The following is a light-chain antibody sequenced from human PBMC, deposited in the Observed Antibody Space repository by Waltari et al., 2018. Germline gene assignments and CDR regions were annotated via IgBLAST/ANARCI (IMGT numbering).Light chain of an antibody. V-gene: IGKV4-1*01. J-gene: IGKJ1*01. CDR1: QSVLFTPTNKNY. CDR2: WES. CDR3: QQYQSFPWT. Sequence: DIVMTQSPDSLAVSLGERATINCKSSQSVLFTPTNKNYLAWYQQKPRQLPKLLIYWESTRESGVPDRCSGGVSGTDFTLTISSLQAEDVAVYYCQQYQSFPWTFGQGTKVEIK.